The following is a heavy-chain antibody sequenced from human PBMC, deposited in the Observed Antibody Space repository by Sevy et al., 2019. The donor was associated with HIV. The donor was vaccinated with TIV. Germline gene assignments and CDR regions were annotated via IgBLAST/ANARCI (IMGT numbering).Heavy chain of an antibody. V-gene: IGHV1-18*01. CDR2: ISAYNGNT. Sequence: ASVKVSCKASGYTFTSYGISWVRQAPGQGLEWMGWISAYNGNTNYAQKLQGRVTMTTDTSTSTAYMELRSLRSDDTGVYYWARDRPPSIVVVPAATLYYYYGMDVWGQGTTVTVSS. J-gene: IGHJ6*02. CDR3: ARDRPPSIVVVPAATLYYYYGMDV. D-gene: IGHD2-2*01. CDR1: GYTFTSYG.